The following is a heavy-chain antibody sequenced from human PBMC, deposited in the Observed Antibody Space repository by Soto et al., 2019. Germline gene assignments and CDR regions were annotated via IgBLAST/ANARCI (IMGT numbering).Heavy chain of an antibody. V-gene: IGHV3-73*01. CDR1: GFTFSGSA. Sequence: EVQLVESGGGLVQPGGSLKLSCAASGFTFSGSAMHWVRQASGKGLEWVGRIRSKANSYATAYAASVKGRFTISRDDSKSTAYLHLNSLKTEDPAVSSCSRHRSGCSGGRCGDYSYYMDACRRGTTGTVS. CDR3: SRHRSGCSGGRCGDYSYYMDA. J-gene: IGHJ6*03. D-gene: IGHD2-15*01. CDR2: IRSKANSYAT.